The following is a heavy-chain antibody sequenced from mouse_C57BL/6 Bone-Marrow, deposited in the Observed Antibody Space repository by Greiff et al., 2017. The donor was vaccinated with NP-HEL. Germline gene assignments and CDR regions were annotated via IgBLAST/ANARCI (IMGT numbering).Heavy chain of an antibody. Sequence: EVKLVESGEGLVKPGGSLKLSCAASGFTFSSYAMSWVRQTPEKRLEWVAYISSGGDSIYYADTVKGRFTISRDNARNTLYLQMSSLKSEDTAMYYCTSLPWLLRGYAMDYWGQGTSVTVSS. V-gene: IGHV5-9-1*02. CDR1: GFTFSSYA. D-gene: IGHD2-3*01. CDR2: ISSGGDSI. CDR3: TSLPWLLRGYAMDY. J-gene: IGHJ4*01.